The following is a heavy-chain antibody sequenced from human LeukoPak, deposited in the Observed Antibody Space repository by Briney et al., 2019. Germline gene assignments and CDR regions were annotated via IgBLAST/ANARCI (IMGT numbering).Heavy chain of an antibody. CDR2: IKQDGSEK. CDR3: ASSFSDDFWSGHF. J-gene: IGHJ4*02. D-gene: IGHD3-3*01. V-gene: IGHV3-7*01. Sequence: GGSLRLSCAASRITFTYWMSWVRQAPGKGLEWVANIKQDGSEKYYVDSVKGRFTISRDNAKKSLFLQMNSLRAQDTAVYYCASSFSDDFWSGHFWGQGTLVTVSS. CDR1: RITFTYW.